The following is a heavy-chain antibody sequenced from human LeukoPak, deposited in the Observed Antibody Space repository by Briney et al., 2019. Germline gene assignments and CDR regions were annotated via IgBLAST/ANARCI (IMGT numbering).Heavy chain of an antibody. D-gene: IGHD3-3*01. J-gene: IGHJ4*02. V-gene: IGHV4-34*01. Sequence: GSLRLSCAVSGFTFTTHSMNWVRQAPGKGLEWIGEINHSGSTNYNPSLKSRVTISVDTSKNQFSLKLSSVTAADTAVYYCARGSARVFDFWSGYPAPLDYWGQGTLVTVSS. CDR2: INHSGST. CDR3: ARGSARVFDFWSGYPAPLDY. CDR1: GFTFTTHS.